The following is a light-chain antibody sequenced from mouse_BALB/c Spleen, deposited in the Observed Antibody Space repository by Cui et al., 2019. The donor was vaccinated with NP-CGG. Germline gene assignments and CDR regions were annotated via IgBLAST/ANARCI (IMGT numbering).Light chain of an antibody. V-gene: IGLV1*01. CDR3: ALWYSNHWV. J-gene: IGLJ1*01. Sequence: HALLTQASAPTTSPGETVTLTCRSSTGAVTTSNYANWVQEKPDHLFTGLIGGTNNRAPGIPARFSGSLIGDKAALTITGAQTEDEAIYFCALWYSNHWVFGGGTKLTVL. CDR2: GTN. CDR1: TGAVTTSNY.